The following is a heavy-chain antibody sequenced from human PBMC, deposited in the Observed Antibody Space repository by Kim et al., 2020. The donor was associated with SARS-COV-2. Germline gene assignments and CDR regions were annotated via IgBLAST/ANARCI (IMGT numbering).Heavy chain of an antibody. CDR3: AKEASGSYSGLDY. J-gene: IGHJ4*02. D-gene: IGHD1-26*01. Sequence: DPVKGRLTNARTTSKNTLYLQMNSQRAEDTAVYYCAKEASGSYSGLDYWGQGTLVTVSS. V-gene: IGHV3-23*01.